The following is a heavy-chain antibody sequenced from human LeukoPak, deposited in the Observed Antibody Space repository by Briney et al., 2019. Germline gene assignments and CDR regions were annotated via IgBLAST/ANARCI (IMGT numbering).Heavy chain of an antibody. Sequence: GASVTVSCTASGYTFTRYDINWVRQAPGQGLEWMGWINPNSGNTGYSQKFQGRVTMTRNTSISTAYMELSSLRSEDTAVYYCARDIAAAGDPWGQGTLVTVSS. CDR3: ARDIAAAGDP. J-gene: IGHJ4*02. V-gene: IGHV1-8*01. CDR1: GYTFTRYD. CDR2: INPNSGNT. D-gene: IGHD6-13*01.